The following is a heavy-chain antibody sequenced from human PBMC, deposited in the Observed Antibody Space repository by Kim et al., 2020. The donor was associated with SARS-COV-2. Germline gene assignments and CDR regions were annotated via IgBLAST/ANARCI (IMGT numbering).Heavy chain of an antibody. CDR2: VNANGAGT. CDR1: GYTFIAFY. D-gene: IGHD3-10*01. CDR3: ARGGSRFDN. J-gene: IGHJ4*02. V-gene: IGHV1-2*06. Sequence: ASVKVSCKASGYTFIAFYIHWVRQAPGQGLEWLGRVNANGAGTNYTEAFQGRVTLTMDTSINTAYLQMNSLRPDDTAVYYCARGGSRFDNWGQGTLVTVSS.